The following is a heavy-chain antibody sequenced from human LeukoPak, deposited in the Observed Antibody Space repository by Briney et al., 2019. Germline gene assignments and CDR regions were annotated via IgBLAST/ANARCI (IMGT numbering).Heavy chain of an antibody. V-gene: IGHV4-34*01. Sequence: SETLSLTCAVYGGSFSGYYWSWIPQPPGKGLEWIGEINHSGSTNYNPSLKSRVTISVDTSKNQFSLKLSSVTAADTAVYYCARGTTTVDIVVVVAATPIYYMDVWGKGTTVTVSS. CDR3: ARGTTTVDIVVVVAATPIYYMDV. D-gene: IGHD2-15*01. CDR2: INHSGST. J-gene: IGHJ6*03. CDR1: GGSFSGYY.